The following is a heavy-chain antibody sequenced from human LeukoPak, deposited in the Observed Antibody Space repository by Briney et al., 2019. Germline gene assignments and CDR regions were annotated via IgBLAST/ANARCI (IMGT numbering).Heavy chain of an antibody. V-gene: IGHV3-33*01. J-gene: IGHJ6*02. CDR1: GFTFNKYG. CDR3: ARGHYSSSSYYYYGMDV. Sequence: PGGSLRLSCAASGFTFNKYGMHWVRQAPGKGLEWVAGIWHDGSNKYYGDSVKGRFTISRDDSKNALFLQMNSVRAEDTAVYYCARGHYSSSSYYYYGMDVWGQGTTVTVSS. CDR2: IWHDGSNK. D-gene: IGHD6-6*01.